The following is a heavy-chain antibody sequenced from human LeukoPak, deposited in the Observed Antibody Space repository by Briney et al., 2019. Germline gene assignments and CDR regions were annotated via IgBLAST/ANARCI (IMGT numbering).Heavy chain of an antibody. Sequence: SETLSLTCTVSGGSISSGSYYWRWIRQPAGKGREWIGHIYTSGRTNYNPSLKSRVTISVDTSKNQFSLKLTSVTAADTAVYYCARDPFLYRPNPYCSSTSCFTPTYYMDVWGKGTTVTVSS. V-gene: IGHV4-61*09. CDR3: ARDPFLYRPNPYCSSTSCFTPTYYMDV. CDR2: IYTSGRT. J-gene: IGHJ6*03. CDR1: GGSISSGSYY. D-gene: IGHD2-2*02.